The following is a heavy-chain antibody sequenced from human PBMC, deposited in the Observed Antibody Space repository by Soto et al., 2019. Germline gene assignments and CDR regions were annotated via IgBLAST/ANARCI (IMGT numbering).Heavy chain of an antibody. J-gene: IGHJ4*02. CDR3: ARLEHNFGPHDY. V-gene: IGHV1-18*01. Sequence: QVQLAQSGAEVKRPGASVTVSCKASGYTFSSYGISWVRQAPGQGLEWVGWISGHNGYTKYATELQGRVTMTTDTSTSAAYLELRSLRPDDAAVYYCARLEHNFGPHDYWGQGTLVTVTS. CDR2: ISGHNGYT. D-gene: IGHD1-1*01. CDR1: GYTFSSYG.